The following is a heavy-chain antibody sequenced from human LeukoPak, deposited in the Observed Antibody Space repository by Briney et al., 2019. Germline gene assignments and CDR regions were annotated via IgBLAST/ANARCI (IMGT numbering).Heavy chain of an antibody. Sequence: PGGSLRLSCVASGFTFSSYSMHWVRQAPGKGLEWVAVISYDGSSKYYADSVKGRFTISRDNSKNTLYLQMSSLRAEDTAVYYCARISGSYPRHWGQGTLVTVSS. CDR3: ARISGSYPRH. J-gene: IGHJ4*02. V-gene: IGHV3-30-3*01. D-gene: IGHD1-26*01. CDR2: ISYDGSSK. CDR1: GFTFSSYS.